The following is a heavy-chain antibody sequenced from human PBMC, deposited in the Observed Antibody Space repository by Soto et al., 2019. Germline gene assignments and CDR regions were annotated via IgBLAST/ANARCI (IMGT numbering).Heavy chain of an antibody. CDR1: DGSISSYY. D-gene: IGHD5-12*01. Sequence: QVQLQESGPGLVKPSETLSLTCTVSDGSISSYYWSWIRQPPGKGLEWIGYIYYSGSTNYNPSLKSRVTISVDTSKNQFSLKLSSVTAADTAVYYCARVYGYNDGDWFDPWGQGTLVTVSS. CDR2: IYYSGST. CDR3: ARVYGYNDGDWFDP. J-gene: IGHJ5*02. V-gene: IGHV4-59*01.